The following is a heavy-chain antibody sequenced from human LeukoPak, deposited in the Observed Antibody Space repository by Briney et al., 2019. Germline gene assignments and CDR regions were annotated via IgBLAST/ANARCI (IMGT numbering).Heavy chain of an antibody. Sequence: PGGSLRLSCAASGFTFSSYGMHWVRQAPGKGLEWVAVISYDGSNKYYADSVKGRFTISRDNSKNTLYLQMNSLRAEGTAVYYCAKGSYSSSWCLDYWGQGTLVTVSS. V-gene: IGHV3-30*18. D-gene: IGHD6-13*01. CDR2: ISYDGSNK. CDR1: GFTFSSYG. J-gene: IGHJ4*02. CDR3: AKGSYSSSWCLDY.